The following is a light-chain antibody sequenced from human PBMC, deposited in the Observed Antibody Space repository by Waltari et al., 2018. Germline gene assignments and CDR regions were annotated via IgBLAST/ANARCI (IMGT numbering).Light chain of an antibody. CDR2: DTG. J-gene: IGLJ2*01. V-gene: IGLV7-46*01. Sequence: QAVVTQEPSLTVSSGGTVTLTCGPSSAAVTRVHYPYWFQQKPGQAPRTLIYDTGNRHSWTPARFSGSLLGGKAALTLSGAQPEDEAEYYCLLSYSDARRVFGGGTKLTVV. CDR1: SAAVTRVHY. CDR3: LLSYSDARRV.